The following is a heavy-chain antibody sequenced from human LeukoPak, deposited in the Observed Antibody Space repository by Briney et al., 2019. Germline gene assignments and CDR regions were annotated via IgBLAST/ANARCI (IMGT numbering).Heavy chain of an antibody. V-gene: IGHV3-23*01. CDR3: AKAPSDYGDYYLLDFGMDV. CDR2: ISGSGGST. J-gene: IGHJ6*02. Sequence: GGSLRLSCAASGFTFSSYAMSWVRQAPGKGLEWVSAISGSGGSTYYADSVKGRSTISRDNSKNTLYLQMNSLRAEDTAVYYCAKAPSDYGDYYLLDFGMDVWGQGTTVTVSS. D-gene: IGHD4-17*01. CDR1: GFTFSSYA.